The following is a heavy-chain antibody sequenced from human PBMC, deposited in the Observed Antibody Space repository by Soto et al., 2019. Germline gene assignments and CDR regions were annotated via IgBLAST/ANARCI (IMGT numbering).Heavy chain of an antibody. CDR3: AGPSTRVGSGRSPPYYGMDV. Sequence: SETLSLTCTVSGGSISSSSYYWGWIRQPPGKGLEWIGSIYYSGSTYYNPSLKSRVTISVDTSKNQFSLKLSSVTAADTAVYYCAGPSTRVGSGRSPPYYGMDVWGQGTTVTVSS. V-gene: IGHV4-39*01. CDR2: IYYSGST. D-gene: IGHD3-10*01. CDR1: GGSISSSSYY. J-gene: IGHJ6*02.